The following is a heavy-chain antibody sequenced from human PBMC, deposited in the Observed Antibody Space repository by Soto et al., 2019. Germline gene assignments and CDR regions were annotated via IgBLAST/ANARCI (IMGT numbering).Heavy chain of an antibody. Sequence: GGSLRLSCAASGFTFSSYGMHWVRQAPGKGLEWVAVISYDGSNKYYADSVKGRFTISRDNSKNTLYLQMNSLRAEDTAVYYCAKARGGFGGSLYYYYYGMDVWGQGTTVTVSS. D-gene: IGHD1-26*01. CDR2: ISYDGSNK. CDR3: AKARGGFGGSLYYYYYGMDV. J-gene: IGHJ6*02. CDR1: GFTFSSYG. V-gene: IGHV3-30*18.